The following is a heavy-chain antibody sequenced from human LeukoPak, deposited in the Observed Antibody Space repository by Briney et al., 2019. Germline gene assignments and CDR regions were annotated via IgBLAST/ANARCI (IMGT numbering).Heavy chain of an antibody. Sequence: PGGSLRLSCAASGFTFSRFWMSWVRQAPDKGLEWVVNINEDGSEAYYVDSVKGRFTISRDNPKNSVSLQMNSLRAEDTALYYCARREWLRHERTGYYAFDAWGQGTLVTVSS. CDR3: ARREWLRHERTGYYAFDA. V-gene: IGHV3-7*01. D-gene: IGHD1-26*01. CDR1: GFTFSRFW. J-gene: IGHJ5*02. CDR2: INEDGSEA.